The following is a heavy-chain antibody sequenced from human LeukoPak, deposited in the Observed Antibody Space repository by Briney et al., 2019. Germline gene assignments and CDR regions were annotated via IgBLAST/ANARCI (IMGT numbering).Heavy chain of an antibody. CDR3: ARDGRNYDILTGYYYYYYYGMDV. CDR2: IIPIFGTA. J-gene: IGHJ6*02. Sequence: GASVKVSCKASGYTFTSYGISWVRQAPGQGLEWMGGIIPIFGTANYAQKFQGRVTITADESTSTAYMELSSLRSEDTAVYYCARDGRNYDILTGYYYYYYYGMDVWGQGTTVTVSS. V-gene: IGHV1-69*13. CDR1: GYTFTSYG. D-gene: IGHD3-9*01.